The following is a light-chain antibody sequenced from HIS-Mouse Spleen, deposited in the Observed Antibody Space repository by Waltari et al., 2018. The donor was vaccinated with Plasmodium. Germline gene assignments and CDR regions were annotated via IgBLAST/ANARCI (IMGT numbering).Light chain of an antibody. Sequence: DIQLTQSPSFLSASVGDRVTITCRASQGISSYLAWYQQKPGKAPKRLIYAASTLQSGVPSRSSGSGSGTEFTLTISSLQPEDFATYYCQQLNSYPYTFGQGTKLEIK. CDR1: QGISSY. CDR3: QQLNSYPYT. CDR2: AAS. J-gene: IGKJ2*01. V-gene: IGKV1-9*01.